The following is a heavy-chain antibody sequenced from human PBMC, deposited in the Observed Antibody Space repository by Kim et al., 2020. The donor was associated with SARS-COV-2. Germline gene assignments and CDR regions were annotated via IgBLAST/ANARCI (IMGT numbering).Heavy chain of an antibody. V-gene: IGHV5-51*01. D-gene: IGHD3-10*01. CDR2: IYAGDSDT. CDR3: ARSGTSTSRLFDY. CDR1: GYSFTNYW. J-gene: IGHJ4*02. Sequence: GESLKISCKGSGYSFTNYWIGWVRQMPGKGLEWMGSIYAGDSDTRYSPSVQGPVTSSADKSISTAYLQWSSLKASDSAMYFCARSGTSTSRLFDYWGQGTLGTGPS.